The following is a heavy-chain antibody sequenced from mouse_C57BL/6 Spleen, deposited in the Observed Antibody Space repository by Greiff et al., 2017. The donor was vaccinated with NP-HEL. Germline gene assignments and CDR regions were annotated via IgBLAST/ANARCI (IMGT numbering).Heavy chain of an antibody. CDR1: GYTFTDYY. CDR3: ARDDYFDY. CDR2: IYPGSGNT. J-gene: IGHJ2*01. D-gene: IGHD2-3*01. Sequence: VQLQQSGAELVRPGASVKLSCKASGYTFTDYYINWVKQRPGQGLEWIARIYPGSGNTYYNEKFKGKATLTAEKSSSTAYMQLSRLTSEDSAVYFCARDDYFDYWGQGTTLTVSS. V-gene: IGHV1-76*01.